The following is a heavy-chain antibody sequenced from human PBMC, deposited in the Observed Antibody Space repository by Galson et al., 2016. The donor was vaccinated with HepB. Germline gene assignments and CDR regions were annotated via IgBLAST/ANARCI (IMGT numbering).Heavy chain of an antibody. CDR1: EFTFSNAW. CDR3: NTDPLGTVDDL. CDR2: IKSKAHGGTT. Sequence: SLRLSCAASEFTFSNAWMSWVRQAPGKGLEWVGRIKSKAHGGTTDYAAPVKGRFTISQDDSTSTLFLQMSSLKPEEPAVHYCNTDPLGTVDDLWGQGTLVTVSS. D-gene: IGHD1/OR15-1a*01. V-gene: IGHV3-15*01. J-gene: IGHJ5*02.